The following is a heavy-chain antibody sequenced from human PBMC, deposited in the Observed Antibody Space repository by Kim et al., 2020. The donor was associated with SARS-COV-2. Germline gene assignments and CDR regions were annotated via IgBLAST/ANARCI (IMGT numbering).Heavy chain of an antibody. CDR3: LRDFLGV. D-gene: IGHD3-16*01. J-gene: IGHJ6*02. V-gene: IGHV3-7*01. Sequence: DGSEKNYVDSVKGRSTIARDNAKNALHLQMSSLRVEDTAVYYCLRDFLGVWGQGTTVTVSS. CDR2: DGSEK.